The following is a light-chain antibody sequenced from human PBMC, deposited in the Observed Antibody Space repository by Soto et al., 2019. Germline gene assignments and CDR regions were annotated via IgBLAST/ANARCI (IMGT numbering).Light chain of an antibody. J-gene: IGLJ3*02. Sequence: QSVLTQPPSVSGAPGQRVTISCTGSNFNIGAGYDVHWYQLLPGTAPKLLTYGKNYRPSGVPDRFSGSKSGTSASLAITGLQAEEEADYYCQSYDDSLRGWVFGGGTKLTVL. CDR1: NFNIGAGYD. CDR3: QSYDDSLRGWV. CDR2: GKN. V-gene: IGLV1-40*01.